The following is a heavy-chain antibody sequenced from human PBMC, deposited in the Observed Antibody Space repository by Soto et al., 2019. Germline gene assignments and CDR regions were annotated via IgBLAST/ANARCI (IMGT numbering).Heavy chain of an antibody. Sequence: SETLSLTCAVYGGSFRGYYWSWIRQPPGKGLEWIGEINHRGSANYNPSVKSRVTISVDTSKNQFSLKLNSVTAADTAMYYCARGSRVKIPAATGRDYYYHGLDVWAQGTAV. CDR2: INHRGSA. D-gene: IGHD1-26*01. CDR1: GGSFRGYY. V-gene: IGHV4-34*01. CDR3: ARGSRVKIPAATGRDYYYHGLDV. J-gene: IGHJ6*02.